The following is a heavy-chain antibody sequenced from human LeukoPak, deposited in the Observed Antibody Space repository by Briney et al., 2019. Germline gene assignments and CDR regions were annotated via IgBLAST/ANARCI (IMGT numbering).Heavy chain of an antibody. J-gene: IGHJ6*03. D-gene: IGHD2-8*01. CDR3: ARRHVSGVYLDV. CDR1: GGSMSSYF. CDR2: VYDSGST. V-gene: IGHV4-59*08. Sequence: PSGSLCLTCTVAGGSMSSYFRSWIRQAPGKGLEWVACVYDSGSTNYTPSLKSRVTISVDTSKNQFSFKMTCVIAADTAGYYCARRHVSGVYLDVWGKGTTVTVSS.